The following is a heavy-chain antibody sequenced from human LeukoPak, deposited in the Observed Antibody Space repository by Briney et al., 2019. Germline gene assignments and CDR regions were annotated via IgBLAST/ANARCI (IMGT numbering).Heavy chain of an antibody. CDR3: ARDLGYSNYGRYYGMDV. D-gene: IGHD4-11*01. CDR1: GYTFTSYA. Sequence: ASVKVSCTASGYTFTSYAMNWVRQAPGQGLEWMGWINTNTGNPTYAQGFTGRFVFSLDTSVSTAYLQISSLKAEDTAVYYCARDLGYSNYGRYYGMDVWGQGTTVTVSS. J-gene: IGHJ6*02. CDR2: INTNTGNP. V-gene: IGHV7-4-1*02.